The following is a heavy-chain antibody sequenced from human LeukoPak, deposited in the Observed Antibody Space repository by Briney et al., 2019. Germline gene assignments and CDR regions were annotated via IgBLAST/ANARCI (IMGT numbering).Heavy chain of an antibody. J-gene: IGHJ6*02. CDR2: ISAYNGNT. CDR1: GYTFTSYG. CDR3: ARDPCSSTSCYSYYYGMDV. V-gene: IGHV1-18*01. D-gene: IGHD2-2*02. Sequence: ASVKVSCKASGYTFTSYGISWVRQAPGQGLEWMGWISAYNGNTNYAQKLQGRVTMTTDTSTSIAYMELRSLRSDDTAVYYCARDPCSSTSCYSYYYGMDVWGQGTTVTVSS.